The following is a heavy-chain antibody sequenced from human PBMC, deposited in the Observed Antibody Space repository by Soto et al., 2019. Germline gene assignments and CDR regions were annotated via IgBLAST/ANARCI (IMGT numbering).Heavy chain of an antibody. J-gene: IGHJ4*02. CDR1: GDFISSYY. D-gene: IGHD3-10*01. V-gene: IGHV4-59*01. CDR3: ARTTEYYSRIFDY. CDR2: IYYSGST. Sequence: SETLSLTCTVSGDFISSYYWSWIRHPPGKGLEWIGYIYYSGSTYYNPSLKSRVTMSVDTSKNQFSLKLSSVSAADTAVYFCARTTEYYSRIFDYWGQGTPVTVSS.